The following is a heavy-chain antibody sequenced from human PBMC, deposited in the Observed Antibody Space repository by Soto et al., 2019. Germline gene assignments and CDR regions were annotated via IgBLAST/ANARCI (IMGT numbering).Heavy chain of an antibody. CDR2: IWYDGSNK. CDR1: GFTFSSYG. Sequence: PGGSLRLSCAASGFTFSSYGMHWVRQAPGKGLEWVAVIWYDGSNKYYADSVKGRFTISRDNSKNTLYLQMNSLRAEDTAVYYCARGYCISTSYYGGDYGMDVWGQGTTVTVSS. D-gene: IGHD2-2*01. V-gene: IGHV3-33*01. CDR3: ARGYCISTSYYGGDYGMDV. J-gene: IGHJ6*02.